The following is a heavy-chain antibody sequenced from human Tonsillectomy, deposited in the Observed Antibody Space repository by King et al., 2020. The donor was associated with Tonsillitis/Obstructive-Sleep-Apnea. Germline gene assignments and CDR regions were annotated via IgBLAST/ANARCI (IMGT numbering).Heavy chain of an antibody. Sequence: VQLQQWGAGLLKPSETLSLTCAVYGGSFSGYYWSWIRQPPGKGLEWIGEINHSGSTNYNPSLKSRVTISVDTSKNQFSLKLSSVTAADTAVYYCARIGPVYYDFWSGYSNYDAFDIRGQGTMVTVSS. D-gene: IGHD3-3*01. J-gene: IGHJ3*02. V-gene: IGHV4-34*01. CDR1: GGSFSGYY. CDR3: ARIGPVYYDFWSGYSNYDAFDI. CDR2: INHSGST.